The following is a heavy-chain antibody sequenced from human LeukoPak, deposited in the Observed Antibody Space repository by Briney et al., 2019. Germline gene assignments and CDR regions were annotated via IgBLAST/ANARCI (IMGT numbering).Heavy chain of an antibody. Sequence: PGRSLRLSCAASGFTFSSYSMHWVRQAPGKGLEYVSAINDRGGRTYYAESVEGRFTISRDNSKNTMYLQMGSLRVDDMAVYYCARVGDNNFFDYWGQGTLVTVSS. CDR3: ARVGDNNFFDY. CDR2: INDRGGRT. CDR1: GFTFSSYS. J-gene: IGHJ4*02. V-gene: IGHV3-64*02. D-gene: IGHD2-21*02.